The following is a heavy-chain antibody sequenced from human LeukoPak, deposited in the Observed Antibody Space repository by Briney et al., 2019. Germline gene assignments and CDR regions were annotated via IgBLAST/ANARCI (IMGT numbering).Heavy chain of an antibody. CDR2: INHSGST. CDR3: ARGLGIGCSGGSCYAARYYYYGMDV. V-gene: IGHV4-34*01. Sequence: PPETLSLTCAVYGGSFSGYYWSWIRQPPGKGLEWIGEINHSGSTNYNPSLKSRVTISVDTSKNQFSLKLSSVTAADTAVYYCARGLGIGCSGGSCYAARYYYYGMDVWGQGTTVTVSS. D-gene: IGHD2-15*01. CDR1: GGSFSGYY. J-gene: IGHJ6*02.